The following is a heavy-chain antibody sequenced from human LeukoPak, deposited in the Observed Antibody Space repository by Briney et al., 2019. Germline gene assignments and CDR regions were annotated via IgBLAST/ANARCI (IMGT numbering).Heavy chain of an antibody. CDR2: IYTSGST. D-gene: IGHD5-18*01. CDR1: GGSISSGSYY. CDR3: ARSGAAMVIAFFDY. Sequence: SQTLSLTCTVSGGSISSGSYYWSWNRQPAGKGLEWIGRIYTSGSTNYNPSLKSRVTISVDTSKNQFSLKLSSVTAADTAVYYCARSGAAMVIAFFDYWGQGTLVTVSS. J-gene: IGHJ4*02. V-gene: IGHV4-61*02.